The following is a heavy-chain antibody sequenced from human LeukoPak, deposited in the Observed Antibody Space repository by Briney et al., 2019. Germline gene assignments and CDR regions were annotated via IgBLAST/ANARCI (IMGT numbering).Heavy chain of an antibody. D-gene: IGHD5-24*01. CDR2: ISYSGST. V-gene: IGHV4-59*11. J-gene: IGHJ4*02. Sequence: SETLSLTCTVAGGSISSHYWSWIRQPPGKGLEWIGYISYSGSTNYNPSLKSRVTMSVDTSKNQFSLKLSSVTAADTAVYYCTRDRRDGYNYVDIWGQGTLVTVSS. CDR1: GGSISSHY. CDR3: TRDRRDGYNYVDI.